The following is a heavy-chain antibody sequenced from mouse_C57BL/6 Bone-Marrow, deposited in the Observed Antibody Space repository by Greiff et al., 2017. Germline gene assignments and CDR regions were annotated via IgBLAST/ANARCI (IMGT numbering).Heavy chain of an antibody. V-gene: IGHV1-69*01. D-gene: IGHD1-1*01. CDR2: IDPSDSYT. Sequence: QVQLQQSGAELVMPGASVKLSCKASGYTFTSYWMHWVKQRPGQGLEWIGEIDPSDSYTNYNQKFKGKSTLTVDKSSSTAYMPLSSLTSEDSAVYYCARSYYYGSSYWDYWGQGTTLTVSS. J-gene: IGHJ2*01. CDR1: GYTFTSYW. CDR3: ARSYYYGSSYWDY.